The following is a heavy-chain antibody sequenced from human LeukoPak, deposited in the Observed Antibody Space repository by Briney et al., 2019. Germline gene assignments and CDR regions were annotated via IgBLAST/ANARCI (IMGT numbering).Heavy chain of an antibody. Sequence: ASVKASCKASGGTFSSYAISWVRQAPGQGLEWMGGIIPIFGTANYAQKFQGRVTITTDESTSTAYMELSNLRSEDTAVYYCARSAEWLLGFDPWGQGTLVTVSS. CDR3: ARSAEWLLGFDP. J-gene: IGHJ5*02. D-gene: IGHD3-3*01. CDR2: IIPIFGTA. V-gene: IGHV1-69*05. CDR1: GGTFSSYA.